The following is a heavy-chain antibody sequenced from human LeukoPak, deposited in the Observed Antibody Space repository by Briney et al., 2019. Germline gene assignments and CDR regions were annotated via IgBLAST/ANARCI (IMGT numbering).Heavy chain of an antibody. CDR2: IYPGDSDT. V-gene: IGHV5-51*01. Sequence: GEPLKISCKGSGYSFTSYWIGWVRQIPGKGLEWMGIIYPGDSDTRYSPSFQGQVTTPADKSISTAYLQWRSLKASDTAMYYCARKMKNWFDPWGQGTLVTVSS. J-gene: IGHJ5*02. CDR3: ARKMKNWFDP. CDR1: GYSFTSYW.